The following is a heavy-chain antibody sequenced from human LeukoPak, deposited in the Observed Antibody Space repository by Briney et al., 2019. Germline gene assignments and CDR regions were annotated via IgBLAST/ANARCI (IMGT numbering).Heavy chain of an antibody. CDR3: ANPYCSGGSCFGDY. CDR2: ISHDGDTG. J-gene: IGHJ4*02. V-gene: IGHV3-30-3*01. Sequence: GGSLRLSCAASKFMFNAYNMHWVRQVPGKGLEWLAIISHDGDTGHYADSVKGRFTISRDNSKNTLYLQMNSLRAEDTAVYYCANPYCSGGSCFGDYWGQGTLVTVSS. D-gene: IGHD2-15*01. CDR1: KFMFNAYN.